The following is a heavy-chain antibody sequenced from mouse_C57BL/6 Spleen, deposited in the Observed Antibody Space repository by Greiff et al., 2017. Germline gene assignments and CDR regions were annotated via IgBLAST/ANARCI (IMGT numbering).Heavy chain of an antibody. CDR3: ASPPYGSHWYFDV. D-gene: IGHD1-1*01. CDR2: IDPEDGET. Sequence: EVKLMESGAELVKPGASVKLSCTASGFNIKDYYMHWVKQRTEQGLEWIGRIDPEDGETKYAPKFQGKATITADTSSNTAYLQLSSLTSEDTAVYYCASPPYGSHWYFDVWGTGTTVTVSS. V-gene: IGHV14-2*01. CDR1: GFNIKDYY. J-gene: IGHJ1*03.